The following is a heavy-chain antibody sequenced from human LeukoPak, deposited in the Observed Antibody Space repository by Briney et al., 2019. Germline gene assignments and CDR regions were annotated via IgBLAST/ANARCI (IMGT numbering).Heavy chain of an antibody. CDR2: IYYSGST. V-gene: IGHV4-59*12. Sequence: PSETLSLTCTVSGGSISSYYWSWIRQPPGKGLEWIGYIYYSGSTNYNPSLKSRVTISVDTSKNQFSLKLSSVTAADTAVYYCARDTGSSAPNFDYWGQGTLVTVSS. D-gene: IGHD6-6*01. CDR1: GGSISSYY. J-gene: IGHJ4*02. CDR3: ARDTGSSAPNFDY.